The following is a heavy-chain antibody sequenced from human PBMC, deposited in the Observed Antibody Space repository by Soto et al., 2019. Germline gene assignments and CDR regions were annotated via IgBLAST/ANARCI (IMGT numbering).Heavy chain of an antibody. J-gene: IGHJ6*02. D-gene: IGHD2-21*01. V-gene: IGHV1-2*04. Sequence: GASVKVSCKASGYTFTGYYMHWVRQAPGQGLEWMGWINPNSGGTNYAQKFQGWVTMTRDTSISTAYMELSRLRSDDTAVYYCARDLSGIVVEPDDSYYGMDVWGQGTTVTVSS. CDR1: GYTFTGYY. CDR3: ARDLSGIVVEPDDSYYGMDV. CDR2: INPNSGGT.